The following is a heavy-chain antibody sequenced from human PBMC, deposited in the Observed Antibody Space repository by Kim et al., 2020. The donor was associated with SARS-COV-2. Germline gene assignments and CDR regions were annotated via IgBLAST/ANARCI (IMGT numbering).Heavy chain of an antibody. CDR2: ISDSSSTT. CDR3: VRENYWAFDI. J-gene: IGHJ3*02. D-gene: IGHD1-7*01. Sequence: GGSLRLSCATSGFTLSLYSMNWVRQAPGKGLEWVSHISDSSSTTKYADSVKGRFTISRDNTKNSLYLQINSLRVEDMAVYYCVRENYWAFDIWGQGTMVT. CDR1: GFTLSLYS. V-gene: IGHV3-48*04.